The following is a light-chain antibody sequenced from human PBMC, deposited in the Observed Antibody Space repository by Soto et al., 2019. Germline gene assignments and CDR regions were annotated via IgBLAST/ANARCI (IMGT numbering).Light chain of an antibody. J-gene: IGKJ5*01. CDR1: QSVSSSY. Sequence: EIVLTQSPGTLSLSPGERATLSCRASQSVSSSYLICYQQKPGQAPRLLIYGASSRATGVQDRFSGSGSGTEFTLTISSLQSEDFAVYCGQQYNNWPPITFGQGKRLKIK. V-gene: IGKV3-20*01. CDR3: QQYNNWPPIT. CDR2: GAS.